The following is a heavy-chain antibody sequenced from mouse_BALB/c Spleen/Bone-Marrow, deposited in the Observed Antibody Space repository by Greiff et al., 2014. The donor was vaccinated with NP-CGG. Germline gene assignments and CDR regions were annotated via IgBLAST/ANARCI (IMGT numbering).Heavy chain of an antibody. CDR1: GFTFTDYY. CDR2: IRNNANGYTT. CDR3: ARDRNFGSSWYFDV. Sequence: VQLKESGGGLVQPGGSLRLSCATSGFTFTDYYMSWVRQPPGKALEWLGFIRNNANGYTTEYSTSMKGRFTISRDNSQSILYLQMNTLRAEDSATYYCARDRNFGSSWYFDVWGAGTTVTVSS. D-gene: IGHD1-1*01. V-gene: IGHV7-3*02. J-gene: IGHJ1*01.